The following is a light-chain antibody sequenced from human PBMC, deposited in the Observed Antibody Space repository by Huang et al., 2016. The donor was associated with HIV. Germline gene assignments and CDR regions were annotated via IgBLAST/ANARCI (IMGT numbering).Light chain of an antibody. Sequence: DIVMTQSPDSLAVSLGERAAINCKSSQSLLYRSNNKNYLAWYQQKPGQPHKLLMYWASTRDAGVPDRFIGSGSETDFTLTISSLQAADVAVYYCQQYYNTPFTFGPGTKVDIK. CDR3: QQYYNTPFT. CDR2: WAS. J-gene: IGKJ3*01. CDR1: QSLLYRSNNKNY. V-gene: IGKV4-1*01.